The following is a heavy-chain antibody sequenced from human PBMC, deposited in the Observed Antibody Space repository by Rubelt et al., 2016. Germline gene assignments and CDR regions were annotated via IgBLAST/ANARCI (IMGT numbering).Heavy chain of an antibody. D-gene: IGHD3-22*01. CDR1: TFSSYA. V-gene: IGHV1-69*04. J-gene: IGHJ6*02. CDR3: ARDGPYYDSSGSSYYYYGMDV. CDR2: IIPILGIA. Sequence: TFSSYAISWVRQAPGQGLEWMGRIIPILGIANYAQKFQGRVTITADKSTSTAYMELSSLRSEDTAVYYCARDGPYYDSSGSSYYYYGMDVWGQGTTVTVSS.